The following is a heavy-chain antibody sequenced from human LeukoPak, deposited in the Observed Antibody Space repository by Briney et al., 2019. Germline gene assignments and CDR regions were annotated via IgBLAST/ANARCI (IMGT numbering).Heavy chain of an antibody. Sequence: GGSLRLSCAASGFTFSSYSMSWVRQAPGKGLEWVSDISGSGGSTYYADSVKGRFTISRDNSKNTLYLQMNSLRTEDTAVYYCAKDERVILTNMDVWGKGTTVTISS. J-gene: IGHJ6*03. D-gene: IGHD2-21*01. V-gene: IGHV3-23*01. CDR3: AKDERVILTNMDV. CDR1: GFTFSSYS. CDR2: ISGSGGST.